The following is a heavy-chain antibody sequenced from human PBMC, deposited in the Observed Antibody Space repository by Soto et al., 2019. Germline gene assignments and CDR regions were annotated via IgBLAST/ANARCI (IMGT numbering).Heavy chain of an antibody. J-gene: IGHJ5*02. CDR3: AREGGGPYYH. V-gene: IGHV4-59*01. CDR1: GAPITINY. CDR2: IYYSGST. Sequence: PSETLSLTCTVSGAPITINYWSWIRQAPGKGLEWIGYIYYSGSTTYNPSLKSRVTMSADTSKDQFSLKPNSVTAADTAVYYCAREGGGPYYHWGPGILVTVSS. D-gene: IGHD2-15*01.